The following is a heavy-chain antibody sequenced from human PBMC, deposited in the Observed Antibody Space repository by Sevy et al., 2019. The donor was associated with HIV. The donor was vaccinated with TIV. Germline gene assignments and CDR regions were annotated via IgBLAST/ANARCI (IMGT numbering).Heavy chain of an antibody. V-gene: IGHV3-30-3*01. CDR3: AADSRYTYNYAPGAT. D-gene: IGHD5-12*01. Sequence: GGSLRLSCAASGFTFSTYHMHWVRQSPGKGLEGVTVISYDVSSKYYADSVKGRFTISRDNSKNTVFLQMESLRVDDTAVYYCAADSRYTYNYAPGATWGQGALVTVSS. CDR1: GFTFSTYH. CDR2: ISYDVSSK. J-gene: IGHJ5*02.